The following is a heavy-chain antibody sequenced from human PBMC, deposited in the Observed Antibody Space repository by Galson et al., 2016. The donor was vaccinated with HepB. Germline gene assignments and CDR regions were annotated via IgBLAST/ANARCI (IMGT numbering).Heavy chain of an antibody. J-gene: IGHJ1*01. CDR1: GFIFSEFY. CDR2: ISSTGTTT. Sequence: SLRLSCAASGFIFSEFYMAWIRQAPGKGLEWVSQISSTGTTTHSADSVKGRFTISRDNTKNSLYLQMNSLRVEDTAVYYCTADFGYSNYDWGQGTLVTVSS. V-gene: IGHV3-11*04. D-gene: IGHD6-13*01. CDR3: TADFGYSNYD.